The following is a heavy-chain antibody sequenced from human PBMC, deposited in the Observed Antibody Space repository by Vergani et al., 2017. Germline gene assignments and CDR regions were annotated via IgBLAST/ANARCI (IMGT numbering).Heavy chain of an antibody. CDR1: GGSISSSSYY. Sequence: QLQLQESGPGLVKPSETLSLTCTVSGGSISSSSYYWGWIRQPPGKGLEWIGSIYYSGSTYYNPSLKSRVTISVDTSKNQFSLKLSSVTAADTAVYYCARGSSLGYCSSTSCYKSWNWFDPWGQGTLVTVSS. CDR3: ARGSSLGYCSSTSCYKSWNWFDP. V-gene: IGHV4-39*07. J-gene: IGHJ5*02. D-gene: IGHD2-2*02. CDR2: IYYSGST.